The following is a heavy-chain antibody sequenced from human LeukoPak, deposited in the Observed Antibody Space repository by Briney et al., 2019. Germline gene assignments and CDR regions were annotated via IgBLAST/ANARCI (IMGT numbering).Heavy chain of an antibody. CDR1: GFTFGGYA. D-gene: IGHD3-10*01. J-gene: IGHJ4*02. V-gene: IGHV3-49*04. Sequence: PGGSLRLSCTASGFTFGGYAMSWVRQAPGKGLEWVGFIRSKTYGGTTEYAASVKGRFTISRDDSKSIAYPQMNSLKTEDTAVYYCTGSFGQLTFFDYWGQGTLVTVSS. CDR2: IRSKTYGGTT. CDR3: TGSFGQLTFFDY.